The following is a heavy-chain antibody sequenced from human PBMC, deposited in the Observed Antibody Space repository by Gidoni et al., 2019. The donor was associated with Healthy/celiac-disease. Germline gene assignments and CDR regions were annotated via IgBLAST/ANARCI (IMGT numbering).Heavy chain of an antibody. V-gene: IGHV3-21*01. CDR2: ISSSSSYI. CDR1: GFTFSSYS. J-gene: IGHJ4*02. Sequence: EVQLVESGGGLVKPGGSLRLSCAASGFTFSSYSMNWVRQAPGKGLEWVSSISSSSSYIYYADTVKGRFTISRDNAKNSLYLQMNSLRAEDTAVYYCARDGPWSIAVAGSVWWGQGTLVTVSS. CDR3: ARDGPWSIAVAGSVW. D-gene: IGHD6-19*01.